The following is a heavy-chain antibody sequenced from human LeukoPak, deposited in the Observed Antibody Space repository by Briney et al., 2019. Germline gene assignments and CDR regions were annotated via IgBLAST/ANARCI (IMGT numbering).Heavy chain of an antibody. CDR2: IYPDDSDT. CDR3: ARRAYCSSTSCYAPIINYFDY. CDR1: EYSFPNYC. D-gene: IGHD2-2*01. Sequence: GESLKISCKHSEYSFPNYCIGWVRQMPGKGLEWMGIIYPDDSDTRYSPSFQGQVTISADKSISTAYLQWSSLKASDTAMYYCARRAYCSSTSCYAPIINYFDYWGQGTLVTVSS. V-gene: IGHV5-51*01. J-gene: IGHJ4*02.